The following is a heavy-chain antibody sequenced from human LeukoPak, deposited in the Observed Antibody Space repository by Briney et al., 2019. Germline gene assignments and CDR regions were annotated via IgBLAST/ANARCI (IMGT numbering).Heavy chain of an antibody. CDR3: ARCAYCSGTSCCLGAFDY. J-gene: IGHJ4*02. CDR1: GCSISSYY. V-gene: IGHV4-4*07. Sequence: SETLSLTCTVSGCSISSYYWSWIRQPAGKGLEWIGRVYTSGSTNYNPSLKSRVTISVDASKNQFSLKLSSVTAADTAVYYCARCAYCSGTSCCLGAFDYWGQGTLVTVSS. CDR2: VYTSGST. D-gene: IGHD2-2*01.